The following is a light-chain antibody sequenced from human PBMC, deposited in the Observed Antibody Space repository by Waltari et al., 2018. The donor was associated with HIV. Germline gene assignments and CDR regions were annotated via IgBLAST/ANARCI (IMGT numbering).Light chain of an antibody. CDR3: CSYAGSSFYV. CDR1: SSDVGTYNY. CDR2: DVS. J-gene: IGLJ1*01. V-gene: IGLV2-11*01. Sequence: QSALTQPRSVSGSPGQSVTISCTGTSSDVGTYNYVSWYQQHPGKAPKLILYDVSKRPSGVPERFSGSKSGNTASLTISGLRVEDEVDYYVCSYAGSSFYVFGTGTQVTVL.